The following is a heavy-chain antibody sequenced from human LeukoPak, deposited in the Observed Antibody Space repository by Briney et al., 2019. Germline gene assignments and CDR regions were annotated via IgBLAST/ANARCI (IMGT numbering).Heavy chain of an antibody. Sequence: GRSLRLSCAASGFTFSDYYMSWIRQAPGKGLEWVSYISSSGSTIYYADSVKGRFTISRDNAKNSLYLQMNSLRAEDTAVYYCASLNYYDSSGYYGVFDYWGQGTLVTVSS. V-gene: IGHV3-11*01. CDR1: GFTFSDYY. J-gene: IGHJ4*02. CDR2: ISSSGSTI. CDR3: ASLNYYDSSGYYGVFDY. D-gene: IGHD3-22*01.